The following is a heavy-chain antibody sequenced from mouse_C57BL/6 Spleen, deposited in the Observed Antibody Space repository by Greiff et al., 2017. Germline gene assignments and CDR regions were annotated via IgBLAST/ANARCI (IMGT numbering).Heavy chain of an antibody. J-gene: IGHJ2*01. CDR1: GFTFSSYT. V-gene: IGHV5-9*01. CDR2: ISGGGGNT. CDR3: AREEVYYFDY. Sequence: DVMLVESGGGLVKPGGSLKLSCAASGFTFSSYTMSWVRQTPEKRLEWVATISGGGGNTYYPDSVKGRFTISRDNAKNTLYLQMSSLRSEDTALYYCAREEVYYFDYWGQGTTLTVSS.